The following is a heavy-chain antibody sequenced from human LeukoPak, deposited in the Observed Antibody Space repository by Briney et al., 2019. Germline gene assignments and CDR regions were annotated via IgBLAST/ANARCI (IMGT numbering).Heavy chain of an antibody. CDR2: IYHSGST. Sequence: SETLSLTCTVSGYSISSGYYWGWIRQPPGKGLEWIGSIYHSGSTYYNPSLKSRVTISVDTSKNQFSLILNSVTAADTALYFCSRGGDASKAGKYWGQGALVTVSS. D-gene: IGHD3-10*01. CDR3: SRGGDASKAGKY. CDR1: GYSISSGYY. J-gene: IGHJ4*02. V-gene: IGHV4-38-2*02.